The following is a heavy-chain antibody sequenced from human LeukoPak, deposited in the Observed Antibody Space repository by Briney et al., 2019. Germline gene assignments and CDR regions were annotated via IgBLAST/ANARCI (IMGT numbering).Heavy chain of an antibody. Sequence: ASVKVSCKASGYTFTGYYMHWVRQAPGQGLEWMGWINPNSGGTNYALKFQGRVTMTRDTSISTAYMELSRLRSDDTAVYYCARITGTYYYYMDVWGKGTTVTISS. J-gene: IGHJ6*03. CDR3: ARITGTYYYYMDV. D-gene: IGHD7-27*01. CDR1: GYTFTGYY. V-gene: IGHV1-2*02. CDR2: INPNSGGT.